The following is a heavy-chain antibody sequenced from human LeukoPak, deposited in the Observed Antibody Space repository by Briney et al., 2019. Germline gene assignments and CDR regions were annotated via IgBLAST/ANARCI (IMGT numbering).Heavy chain of an antibody. J-gene: IGHJ4*02. CDR2: IYHSRST. D-gene: IGHD3-22*01. V-gene: IGHV4-30-2*01. Sequence: SETLSLTCAVSGGSISSGGYSWSWIRQPPGKGLEWIGYIYHSRSTYYNPSLKSRVTISVDRSRNQFSLKLSSVTAADTAVYYCARAADYYDGSGFESFDYWGQGTLVTVSS. CDR3: ARAADYYDGSGFESFDY. CDR1: GGSISSGGYS.